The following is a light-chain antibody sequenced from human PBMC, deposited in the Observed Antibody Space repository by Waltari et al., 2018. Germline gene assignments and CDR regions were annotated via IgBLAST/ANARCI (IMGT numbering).Light chain of an antibody. CDR2: KAS. CDR1: QTIITL. CDR3: QQYYTYWT. J-gene: IGKJ1*01. V-gene: IGKV1-5*03. Sequence: DIQMTQSPSTLAASVGDRVTITCRASQTIITLLAWYQQKPGKAPKLLIYKASSLESGVPSRFSGSGAGTEFSLTISSLQPDDSATYYCQQYYTYWTFGQGTKVDIK.